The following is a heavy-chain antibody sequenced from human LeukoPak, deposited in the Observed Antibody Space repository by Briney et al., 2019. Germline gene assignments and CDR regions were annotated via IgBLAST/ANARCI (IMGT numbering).Heavy chain of an antibody. J-gene: IGHJ4*02. CDR1: GFTFSSYG. V-gene: IGHV3-30*02. CDR2: IRYDGSNK. D-gene: IGHD3-22*01. Sequence: GGSLRLSCAASGFTFSSYGMHWVRQAPGKGLEWVAFIRYDGSNKYYADSVKGRFTISRDNSKNTLYLQMNSLRAEDTAVYYCAKDIITMIVVVIPYFDYWGQGTLVTVSS. CDR3: AKDIITMIVVVIPYFDY.